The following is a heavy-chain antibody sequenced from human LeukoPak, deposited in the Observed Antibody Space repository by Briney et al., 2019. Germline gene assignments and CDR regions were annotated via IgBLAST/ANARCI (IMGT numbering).Heavy chain of an antibody. V-gene: IGHV4-34*01. CDR2: INHSGST. J-gene: IGHJ4*02. Sequence: MSSETLSLTCAVYGGSFSGYYWSWIRQPPGKGLEWIGEINHSGSTNYNPSLKSRVTISVDTSKNQFSPKLSSVTAADTAVYYCARKPYSSSWSGGFDYWGQGTLVTVSS. D-gene: IGHD6-13*01. CDR1: GGSFSGYY. CDR3: ARKPYSSSWSGGFDY.